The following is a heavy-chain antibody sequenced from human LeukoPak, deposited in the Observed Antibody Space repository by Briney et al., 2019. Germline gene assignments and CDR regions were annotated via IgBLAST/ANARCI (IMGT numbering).Heavy chain of an antibody. V-gene: IGHV3-7*01. CDR1: GFSFSSYP. J-gene: IGHJ4*02. Sequence: PGGSQRLSCIGTGFSFSSYPMNWVRQAPGKGLEWVSHISRDGNAESTVDAPRGRFATSRDNAKNTVFLLINSLRVEDTAVYYCARDSVDGPFVISLDLWGQGALVTVSS. CDR3: ARDSVDGPFVISLDL. CDR2: ISRDGNAE. D-gene: IGHD3-10*01.